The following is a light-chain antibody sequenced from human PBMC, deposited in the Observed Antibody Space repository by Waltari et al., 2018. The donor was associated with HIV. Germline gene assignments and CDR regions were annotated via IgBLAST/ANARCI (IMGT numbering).Light chain of an antibody. CDR1: SSDIGGYDH. V-gene: IGLV2-14*03. CDR3: SSFTSGTTWV. Sequence: QSALTQPASVSGSPGQSITISCTGTSSDIGGYDHVCWYQQHPGRAPKLKIYDVSNRPSGVSDRFSGSKSGNTASLTISGLQTEDEADYYCSSFTSGTTWVFGGGTKVTVL. J-gene: IGLJ3*02. CDR2: DVS.